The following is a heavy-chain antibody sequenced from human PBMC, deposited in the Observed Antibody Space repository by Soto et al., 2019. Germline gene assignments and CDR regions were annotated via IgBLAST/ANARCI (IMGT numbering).Heavy chain of an antibody. CDR2: ISYDGSNK. V-gene: IGHV3-30*18. CDR1: GFTFSSYG. J-gene: IGHJ3*02. CDR3: AKENSGSYPMARKNNLLGAFDI. D-gene: IGHD1-26*01. Sequence: GGSLRLSCAASGFTFSSYGMHWVRQAPGKGLEWVAVISYDGSNKYYADSVKGRFTISRDNSKNTLYLQMNSLRAEDTAVYYCAKENSGSYPMARKNNLLGAFDIWGQGTMVTVSS.